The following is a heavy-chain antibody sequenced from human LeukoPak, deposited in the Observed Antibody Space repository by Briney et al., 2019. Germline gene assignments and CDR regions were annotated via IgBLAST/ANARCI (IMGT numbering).Heavy chain of an antibody. CDR1: GGTFGNYV. Sequence: SVKVSCKASGGTFGNYVTSWVRQAPGQGLEWMGRIVPIFGTTSYAQKFRGRVTITTDEPASTAYMELRSLTSDDTAVYYCARGGGAAADYSYYYMDVWGKGTTVTVSS. J-gene: IGHJ6*03. D-gene: IGHD6-13*01. V-gene: IGHV1-69*05. CDR2: IVPIFGTT. CDR3: ARGGGAAADYSYYYMDV.